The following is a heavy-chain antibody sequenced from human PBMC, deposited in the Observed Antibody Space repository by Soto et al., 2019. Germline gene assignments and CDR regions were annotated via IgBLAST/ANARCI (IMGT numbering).Heavy chain of an antibody. CDR2: ISGSGGST. Sequence: GGSPRLSGAASGFTFSIYALTWVRQDPGKGLEWVSAISGSGGSTYYADSVKGRFTISRDNSKNTLYLQMNSLRAEDTAIYYCAKSFPVTGSINYYNPPLDVLDKGITVTVSA. V-gene: IGHV3-23*01. CDR1: GFTFSIYA. CDR3: AKSFPVTGSINYYNPPLDV. D-gene: IGHD6-19*01. J-gene: IGHJ6*04.